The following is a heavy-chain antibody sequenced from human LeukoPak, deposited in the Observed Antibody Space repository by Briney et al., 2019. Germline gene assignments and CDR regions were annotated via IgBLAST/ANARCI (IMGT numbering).Heavy chain of an antibody. Sequence: ASVKVSCKASGYTFTSYYMHWVRQAPGQGLEWMGIINPSGGSTSYAQKFQGRVTMTRDTSTSTVYMELSSLRSDDTHVYYCARVLNREGTNSWGQGTLVTVSS. CDR3: ARVLNREGTNS. CDR1: GYTFTSYY. J-gene: IGHJ4*02. CDR2: INPSGGST. D-gene: IGHD1/OR15-1a*01. V-gene: IGHV1-46*01.